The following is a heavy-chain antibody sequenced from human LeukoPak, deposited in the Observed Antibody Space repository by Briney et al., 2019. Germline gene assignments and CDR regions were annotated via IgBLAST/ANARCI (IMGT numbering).Heavy chain of an antibody. V-gene: IGHV3-30-3*01. J-gene: IGHJ6*02. Sequence: HPGGSLRLSCAAPGFTFSSYAMHWVRQAPGKGLEWVAVISYDGSNKYYADSVKGRFTISRDNSKNTLYLQMNSLRAEDTAVYYCARGGGWSLFYYYYGMDVWGQGTTVTVSS. CDR1: GFTFSSYA. D-gene: IGHD6-19*01. CDR3: ARGGGWSLFYYYYGMDV. CDR2: ISYDGSNK.